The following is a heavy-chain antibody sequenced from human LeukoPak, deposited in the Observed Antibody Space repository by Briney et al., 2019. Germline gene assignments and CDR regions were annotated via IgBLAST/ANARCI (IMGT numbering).Heavy chain of an antibody. V-gene: IGHV4-34*01. CDR3: ARHRFITYYYDSSGPDFDY. CDR1: GGSFSGYY. J-gene: IGHJ4*02. D-gene: IGHD3-22*01. CDR2: INHSGST. Sequence: SETLSLTCAVYGGSFSGYYWSWIRQPPGKGLEWIGEINHSGSTNYNPSLKSRVTISVDTSKNQFPLKLSSVTAADTAVYYCARHRFITYYYDSSGPDFDYWGQGTLVTVSS.